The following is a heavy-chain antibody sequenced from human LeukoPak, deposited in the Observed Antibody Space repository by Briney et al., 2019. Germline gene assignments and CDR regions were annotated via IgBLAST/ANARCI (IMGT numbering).Heavy chain of an antibody. D-gene: IGHD4-17*01. CDR3: ARAYGDYGSDY. V-gene: IGHV4-34*01. CDR2: INHSGST. Sequence: SETLSLTCAVYGGAFSGYYWSWIREPPGRGLEWIGEINHSGSTNYNPSLKSRVTISVDTSKNQFSLKLSSVTAADTAVYYCARAYGDYGSDYWGQGTLVTVSS. CDR1: GGAFSGYY. J-gene: IGHJ4*02.